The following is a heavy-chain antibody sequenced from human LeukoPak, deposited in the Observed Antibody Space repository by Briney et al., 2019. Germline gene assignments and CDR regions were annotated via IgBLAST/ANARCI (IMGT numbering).Heavy chain of an antibody. CDR2: VNENGRKT. CDR3: AKEARGASLAED. V-gene: IGHV3-23*01. D-gene: IGHD6-19*01. J-gene: IGHJ4*02. Sequence: SGGSLRLSCVASGFTFSSYSMSWVRQAPGKGLSWVSAVNENGRKTYYTDSVKGRFTISRDNSRNTLYLQMDNLRVDDTGTYYCAKEARGASLAEDWGQGTLVTVSS. CDR1: GFTFSSYS.